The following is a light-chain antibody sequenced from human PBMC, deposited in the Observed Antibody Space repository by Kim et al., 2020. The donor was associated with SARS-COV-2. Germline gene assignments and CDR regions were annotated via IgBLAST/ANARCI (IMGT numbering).Light chain of an antibody. J-gene: IGKJ1*01. CDR2: ATS. CDR3: QKYYSAPWT. CDR1: QDISNF. Sequence: IQLTQSPCSLSASVGDEVTITCRASQDISNFLAWYQQKPGKAPKLLIYATSTLQSGVPSRFRGSRSGTDFTLVITRLQPEDVATYYCQKYYSAPWTFGQGTKVDIK. V-gene: IGKV1-27*01.